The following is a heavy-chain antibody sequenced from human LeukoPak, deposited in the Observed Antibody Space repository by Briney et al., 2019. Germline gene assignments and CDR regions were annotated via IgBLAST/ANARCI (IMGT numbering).Heavy chain of an antibody. D-gene: IGHD6-19*01. J-gene: IGHJ4*02. V-gene: IGHV1-2*02. CDR2: INPDSGGT. Sequence: ASVKVSCKASGYTFTDNFMHWVRQAPGQGLEWMGWINPDSGGTNYAQKFQGRVTMTRDTSISTAYMELDRLRSDDTAVYYCAREVVRAGQYYFDYWGQGTLVTVSS. CDR3: AREVVRAGQYYFDY. CDR1: GYTFTDNF.